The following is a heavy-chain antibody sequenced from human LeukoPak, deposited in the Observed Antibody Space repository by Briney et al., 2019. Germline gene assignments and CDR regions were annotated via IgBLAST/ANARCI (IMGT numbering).Heavy chain of an antibody. J-gene: IGHJ6*03. V-gene: IGHV4-59*01. CDR2: IQYSGST. D-gene: IGHD5-18*01. Sequence: SETLSLTCTVSGASITSYYWSWIRQPPGKGLEWIGYIQYSGSTNYNPSLKSRVTMSVDTSKNQFSLKLSSVTPADTAVYYCARDRYIFAGPDAYYYMDVWGKGTTVTISS. CDR1: GASITSYY. CDR3: ARDRYIFAGPDAYYYMDV.